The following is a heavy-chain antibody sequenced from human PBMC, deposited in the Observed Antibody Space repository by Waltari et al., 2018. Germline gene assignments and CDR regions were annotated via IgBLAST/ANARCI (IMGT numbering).Heavy chain of an antibody. CDR2: IKSKTDGGTT. V-gene: IGHV3-15*01. J-gene: IGHJ4*02. CDR3: TTDGGPDSVVVVARFVDY. CDR1: GFTFSNAW. D-gene: IGHD2-15*01. Sequence: EVQLVESGGGLVKPGGSLRLSCAASGFTFSNAWLCWARQAPGHGTEWVGRIKSKTDGGTTDYAAPVKGRFTISRDDSKNTLYLQMNSLKTEDTAVYYCTTDGGPDSVVVVARFVDYWGQGTLVTVSS.